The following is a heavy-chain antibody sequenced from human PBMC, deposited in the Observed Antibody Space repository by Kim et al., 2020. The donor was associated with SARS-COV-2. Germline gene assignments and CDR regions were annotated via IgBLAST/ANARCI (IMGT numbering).Heavy chain of an antibody. J-gene: IGHJ5*02. CDR1: GYTFTSYG. D-gene: IGHD3-10*01. CDR3: ARAPGGSGSYHWFDP. V-gene: IGHV1-18*01. Sequence: ASVKVSCKASGYTFTSYGISWVRQAPGQGLEWMGWISAYNGNTNYAQKLQGRVTMTTDTSTSTAYMELRSLRSDDTAVYYCARAPGGSGSYHWFDPWGQGTLVTVSS. CDR2: ISAYNGNT.